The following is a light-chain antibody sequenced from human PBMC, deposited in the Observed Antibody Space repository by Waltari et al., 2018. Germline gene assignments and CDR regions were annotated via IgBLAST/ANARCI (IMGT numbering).Light chain of an antibody. V-gene: IGKV1-39*01. CDR2: AAS. Sequence: DIQMTQSPSALSASVGDRVTITCRASQSMSVYLNWYQQKPGKAPKLLIFAASNFQSGVPSRFSGSGSATDFTLTISRLQPEDFATYYCQQSFRTPPWTFGQGTKVEIK. CDR1: QSMSVY. CDR3: QQSFRTPPWT. J-gene: IGKJ1*01.